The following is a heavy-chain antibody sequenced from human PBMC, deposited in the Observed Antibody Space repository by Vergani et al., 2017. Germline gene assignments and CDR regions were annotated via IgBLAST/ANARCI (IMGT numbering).Heavy chain of an antibody. Sequence: QVQLQQWGAGLLKPSETLSLTFAVYGGSFSGFYWSWIRQPPGKGLEWIGEIHHSGSTNHNPSLKSRVTISVDTYKNQFTLKLSSVTVAATAVYYCSRGDDVRLWELSNEGYFDYWGQGTLVTVSS. V-gene: IGHV4-34*01. J-gene: IGHJ4*02. D-gene: IGHD3-16*02. CDR1: GGSFSGFY. CDR2: IHHSGST. CDR3: SRGDDVRLWELSNEGYFDY.